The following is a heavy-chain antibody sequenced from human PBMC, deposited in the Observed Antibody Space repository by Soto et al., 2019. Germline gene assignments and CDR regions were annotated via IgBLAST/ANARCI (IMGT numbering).Heavy chain of an antibody. V-gene: IGHV3-30-3*01. CDR2: ISYDGSNK. Sequence: PGGSLRLSCAASGFTFSSYAMHWVRQAPGKGLEWVAVISYDGSNKYYADSVKGRFTISRDNSKNTLYLQMNSLRAEDTAVYYCARGQEVVLRYFDWPTCLDYWGQGTLVTVSS. D-gene: IGHD3-9*01. J-gene: IGHJ4*02. CDR3: ARGQEVVLRYFDWPTCLDY. CDR1: GFTFSSYA.